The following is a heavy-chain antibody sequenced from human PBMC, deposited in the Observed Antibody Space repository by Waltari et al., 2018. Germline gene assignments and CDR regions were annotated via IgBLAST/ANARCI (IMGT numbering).Heavy chain of an antibody. CDR3: ARGKYYYDSSGYPVTFDI. CDR1: GGSVSSSSYY. V-gene: IGHV4-39*07. D-gene: IGHD3-22*01. CDR2: IYYSGST. J-gene: IGHJ3*02. Sequence: QLQLQESGPGLVKPSETLSLTCTVSGGSVSSSSYYWGWTRQPPGKGLEWIGSIYYSGSTYYNPSLKSRVTISVDTSKNQFSLKLSSVTAADTAVYYCARGKYYYDSSGYPVTFDIWGQGTMVTVSS.